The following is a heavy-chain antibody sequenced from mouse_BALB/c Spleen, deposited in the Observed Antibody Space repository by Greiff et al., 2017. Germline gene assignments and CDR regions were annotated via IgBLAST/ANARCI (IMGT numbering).Heavy chain of an antibody. CDR3: ARGGVVARNFDY. J-gene: IGHJ2*01. CDR2: IWAGGST. Sequence: VQLVESGPGLVAPSQSLSITCTVSGFSLTSYGVHWVRQPPGKGLEWLGVIWAGGSTNYNSALMSRLSISKDNSKSQVFLKMNSLQTDDTAMYYCARGGVVARNFDYWGQVTTLTVSS. CDR1: GFSLTSYG. D-gene: IGHD1-1*01. V-gene: IGHV2-9*02.